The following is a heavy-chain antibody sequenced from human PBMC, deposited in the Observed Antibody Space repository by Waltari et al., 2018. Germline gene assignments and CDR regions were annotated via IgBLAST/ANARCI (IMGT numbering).Heavy chain of an antibody. V-gene: IGHV1-8*03. CDR1: GYPYPSYD. CDR3: AQGSGSY. J-gene: IGHJ4*02. D-gene: IGHD3-10*01. Sequence: QLQLVQSGAQVKKPGASVKGSSKASGYPYPSYDINWVRPAPGQGLEWMGWMSPNSCNTGYAQKFQCTITITRNTSISTAYMELSSLRSEDTAVYYCAQGSGSYWGQGTLVTVSS. CDR2: MSPNSCNT.